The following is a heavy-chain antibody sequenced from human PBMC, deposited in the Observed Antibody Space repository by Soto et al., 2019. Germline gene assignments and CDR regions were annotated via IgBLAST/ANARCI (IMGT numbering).Heavy chain of an antibody. CDR3: ARGVAAAGTRWFDP. CDR2: IWYDGSNK. D-gene: IGHD6-13*01. V-gene: IGHV3-33*01. Sequence: QVQLVESGGGVVQPGRSLRLSCAASGFTFSSYGMHWVRQAPGKGLEWVAVIWYDGSNKYYADSVKGRFTISRDNSKNTLYLQMNSLRAEDTAVYYCARGVAAAGTRWFDPWGQGTLVTVSS. CDR1: GFTFSSYG. J-gene: IGHJ5*02.